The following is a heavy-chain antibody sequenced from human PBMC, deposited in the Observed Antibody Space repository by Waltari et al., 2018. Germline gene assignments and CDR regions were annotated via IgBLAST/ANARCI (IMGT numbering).Heavy chain of an antibody. V-gene: IGHV4-39*01. Sequence: QLQLQESGPGLVKPSETLSLTCTVSGGSISTNYNWGWIRQPPGKGLEWMGNMQYRGSTFYNPSLESRVTISLDTCKNQFSLRLSSVGAADTAVYFCGRIAFGDEGGYFQYWGQGTLVTVSS. CDR3: GRIAFGDEGGYFQY. CDR2: MQYRGST. CDR1: GGSISTNYN. J-gene: IGHJ1*01. D-gene: IGHD4-17*01.